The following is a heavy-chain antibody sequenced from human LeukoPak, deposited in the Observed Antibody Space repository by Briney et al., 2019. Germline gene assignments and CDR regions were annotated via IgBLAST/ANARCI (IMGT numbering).Heavy chain of an antibody. V-gene: IGHV3-21*01. CDR3: ARVQYGSGSYYVDY. J-gene: IGHJ4*02. CDR2: ISSSSSYI. CDR1: GFTFSSYS. D-gene: IGHD3-10*01. Sequence: GGSLRLSCAASGFTFSSYSMNWVRQAPGKGLEWVSSISSSSSYIYYADSVKGRFTISRDNAKNSLYLQMNSLRAEDTAVYYCARVQYGSGSYYVDYWGQGTLVTVSS.